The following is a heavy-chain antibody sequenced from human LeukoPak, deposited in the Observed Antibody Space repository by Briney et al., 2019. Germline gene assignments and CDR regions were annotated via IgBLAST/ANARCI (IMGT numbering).Heavy chain of an antibody. D-gene: IGHD6-13*01. CDR1: GFSFSFYG. Sequence: GGSLRLSCAASGFSFSFYGMHCVRQAPGKGLEWVAVISEDGTKKNYAESVKGRFTISRDNSNNTVYLQMNSLRAEDTAVYYCAKDRETTSSGTFGNWGQVTLVTVSS. V-gene: IGHV3-30*18. CDR3: AKDRETTSSGTFGN. CDR2: ISEDGTKK. J-gene: IGHJ4*02.